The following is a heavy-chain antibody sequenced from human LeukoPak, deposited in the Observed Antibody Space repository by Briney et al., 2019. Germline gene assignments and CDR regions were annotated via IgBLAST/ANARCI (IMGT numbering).Heavy chain of an antibody. CDR3: ATGLAYSSSWFDY. Sequence: ASVKVSCKVSGYTLTELSMHWVRQAPGKGLEWMGGFDPEDSETIYAQKFQGRVTMTEDTSTDTAYMELSSLRSEDTAVYYCATGLAYSSSWFDYWGQGTLVTVSS. D-gene: IGHD6-13*01. J-gene: IGHJ4*02. CDR1: GYTLTELS. V-gene: IGHV1-24*01. CDR2: FDPEDSET.